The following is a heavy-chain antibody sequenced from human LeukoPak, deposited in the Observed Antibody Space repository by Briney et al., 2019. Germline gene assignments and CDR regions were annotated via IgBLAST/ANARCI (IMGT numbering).Heavy chain of an antibody. J-gene: IGHJ5*02. Sequence: ASVKISCKASGYTFTNYYMHWVRQAPGQGLEWLGLITPSGGSTWYAQKFQGRVTMTRDMSTSTDYMELSSLRSEETAVYYCARDNSVGDYAWWFDPWGQGTLVTVSS. D-gene: IGHD1-26*01. CDR2: ITPSGGST. CDR1: GYTFTNYY. CDR3: ARDNSVGDYAWWFDP. V-gene: IGHV1-46*01.